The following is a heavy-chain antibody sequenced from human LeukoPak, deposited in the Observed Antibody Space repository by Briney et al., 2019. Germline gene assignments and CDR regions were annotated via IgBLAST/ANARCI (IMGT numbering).Heavy chain of an antibody. CDR1: GGSFSGYY. Sequence: SETLSLTCAVYGGSFSGYYWSWIRQPPGKGLEWIGEINHSGSTNYNPSLKSRVTISVDTSKNQFSLKLSSVTAADTAVYYCARGGWLGCGSTSCYTEDWFDPWGQGTLVTVSS. V-gene: IGHV4-34*01. D-gene: IGHD2-2*02. CDR3: ARGGWLGCGSTSCYTEDWFDP. CDR2: INHSGST. J-gene: IGHJ5*02.